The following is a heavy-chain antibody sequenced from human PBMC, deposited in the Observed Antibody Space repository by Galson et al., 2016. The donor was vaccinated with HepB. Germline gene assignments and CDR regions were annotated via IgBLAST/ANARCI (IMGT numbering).Heavy chain of an antibody. CDR1: RISISLHY. CDR2: MYISGNT. CDR3: ATGDKGFDD. V-gene: IGHV4-4*07. J-gene: IGHJ3*01. Sequence: QLQLQESGPGLVRPSETLSLTCTVSRISISLHYWNWIRQPAGRGLEWIGRMYISGNTNYNPSLKSRVTMSVDKSKTQFSLKVSSGTAAVTAVYYCATGDKGFDDRGHGTMVTVSS. D-gene: IGHD2-21*01.